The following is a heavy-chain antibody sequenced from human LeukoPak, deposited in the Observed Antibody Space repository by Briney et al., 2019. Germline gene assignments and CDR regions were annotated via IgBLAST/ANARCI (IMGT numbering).Heavy chain of an antibody. J-gene: IGHJ6*02. Sequence: GSSVKVSCKASGGTFSSYAISWMRQAPGQGLEWMGGIIPIFGTANYAQKFQGRVTITADESTSTAYMELSSLRSEDTAVYYCATRGGLLYDYYYYGMDVWGQGTTVTVSS. D-gene: IGHD2-2*02. CDR2: IIPIFGTA. CDR3: ATRGGLLYDYYYYGMDV. V-gene: IGHV1-69*01. CDR1: GGTFSSYA.